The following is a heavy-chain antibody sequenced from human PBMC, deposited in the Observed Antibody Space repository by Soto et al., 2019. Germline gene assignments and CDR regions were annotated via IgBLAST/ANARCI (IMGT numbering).Heavy chain of an antibody. CDR1: GYTFTGYY. CDR3: ARGTPIAYWYFDL. V-gene: IGHV1-2*04. CDR2: INPNSGGT. D-gene: IGHD2-21*01. Sequence: QVQLVQSGAEVKKPGASVKVSCKASGYTFTGYYMHWVRQAPGQGREWMGWINPNSGGTNYAQKFQGWVTMTRDTSISTPYMELSRLRYDDTAVYYCARGTPIAYWYFDLWGRGTLVTVSS. J-gene: IGHJ2*01.